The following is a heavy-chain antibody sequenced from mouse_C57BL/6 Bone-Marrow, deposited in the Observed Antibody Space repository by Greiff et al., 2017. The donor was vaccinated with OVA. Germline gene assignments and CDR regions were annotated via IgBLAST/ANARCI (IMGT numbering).Heavy chain of an antibody. CDR2: IDPANGNT. J-gene: IGHJ3*01. Sequence: VQLQQSVAELVRPGASVKLSCTASGFNFKNTYMHWVKQRPEQGLEWIGRIDPANGNTNYAPKFQGKATITADTSSNTAYLQLSSLTSEDTAVYYCAEGYYGSEAWFAYWGQGTLVTVSA. CDR3: AEGYYGSEAWFAY. D-gene: IGHD1-1*01. V-gene: IGHV14-3*01. CDR1: GFNFKNTY.